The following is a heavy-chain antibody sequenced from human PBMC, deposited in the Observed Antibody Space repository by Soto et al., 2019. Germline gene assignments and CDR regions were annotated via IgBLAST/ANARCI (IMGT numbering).Heavy chain of an antibody. CDR3: ARGWVERLPRQPPSDY. V-gene: IGHV3-74*01. CDR2: INEDGRST. Sequence: EVQLVESGGGLVQPGGSLRLSCAASGISLSAYWMHWVRQVPGKGLEWIARINEDGRSTSYMDSVKGRFTISRDNARDTLYLQMNSLRLEDTDVYYCARGWVERLPRQPPSDYWGQGTLVTVSS. CDR1: GISLSAYW. D-gene: IGHD3-3*01. J-gene: IGHJ4*02.